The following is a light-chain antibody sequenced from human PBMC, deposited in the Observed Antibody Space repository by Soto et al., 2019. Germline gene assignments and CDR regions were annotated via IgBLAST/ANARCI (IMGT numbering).Light chain of an antibody. Sequence: EIVLTQSPATLSLSPGERATLSCRASQSVSTYLAWYQQKPGQAPRLLIYDASNRATCIPARFRGSGSGTDFTLTFSSLEPEDFAVYYCQQRSNWPWTFGQGTKVEI. J-gene: IGKJ1*01. V-gene: IGKV3-11*01. CDR3: QQRSNWPWT. CDR1: QSVSTY. CDR2: DAS.